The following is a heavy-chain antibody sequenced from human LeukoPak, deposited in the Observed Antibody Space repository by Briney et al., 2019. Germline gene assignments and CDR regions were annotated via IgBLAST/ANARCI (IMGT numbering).Heavy chain of an antibody. CDR3: ASFLTY. J-gene: IGHJ4*02. D-gene: IGHD1-20*01. Sequence: PGRSLRLSCAASGFTFSSYGMHWVRQAPGKGLEWVAVISYDGSNKYYADSVKGRFTISRDNSKNTLYLQMNSLRAEDTAVYYCASFLTYWGQGTLVTVSS. CDR2: ISYDGSNK. CDR1: GFTFSSYG. V-gene: IGHV3-30*03.